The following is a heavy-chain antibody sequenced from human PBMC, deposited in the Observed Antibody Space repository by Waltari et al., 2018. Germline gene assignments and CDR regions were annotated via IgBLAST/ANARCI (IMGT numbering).Heavy chain of an antibody. D-gene: IGHD3-3*02. J-gene: IGHJ4*02. CDR2: LSAGGDT. CDR3: AKGTIFAGALDY. Sequence: EVHLVETGGGLIQPGGSLRLSCAVSGVTVSSSYSGWVRQAPGKGLEWVSYLSAGGDTYFAGSLQGRVTISRDDSKNSLFLQMNSLSAADTAVYYCAKGTIFAGALDYWGQGALVTVSS. V-gene: IGHV3-53*02. CDR1: GVTVSSSY.